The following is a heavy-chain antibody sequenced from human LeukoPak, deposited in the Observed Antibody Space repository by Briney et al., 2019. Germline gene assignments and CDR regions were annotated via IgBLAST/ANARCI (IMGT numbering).Heavy chain of an antibody. D-gene: IGHD2-21*01. CDR3: ARAQVALTRHWFDP. CDR2: IYYVGST. V-gene: IGHV4-39*01. Sequence: SETLSLTCTVSGGSISSSSYHWGWIRQPPGKGLEWIGSIYYVGSTYYNPSLKSRVTISVDTSKNQFSLKLSSVTAADTAVYYCARAQVALTRHWFDPWGQGTLVTVSS. CDR1: GGSISSSSYH. J-gene: IGHJ5*02.